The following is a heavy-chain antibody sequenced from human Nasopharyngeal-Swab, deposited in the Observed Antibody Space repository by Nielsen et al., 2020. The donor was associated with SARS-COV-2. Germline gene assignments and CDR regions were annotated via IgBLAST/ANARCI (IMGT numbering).Heavy chain of an antibody. Sequence: GESLKISCAASGFTFSSYWMHWVRQAPGKGLVWVSRINSDGSSTSYADSVKGRFTISRDNAKNSVYLQMNSLRAEDSAVYYCARGDDTTDYYEPFDSWGQGTLVTVSS. CDR2: INSDGSST. CDR3: ARGDDTTDYYEPFDS. J-gene: IGHJ4*02. CDR1: GFTFSSYW. D-gene: IGHD3-22*01. V-gene: IGHV3-74*01.